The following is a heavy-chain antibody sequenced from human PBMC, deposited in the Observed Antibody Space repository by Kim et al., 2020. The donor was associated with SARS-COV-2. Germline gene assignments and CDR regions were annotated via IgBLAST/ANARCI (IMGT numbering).Heavy chain of an antibody. Sequence: GGSLRLSCAASGFTFSSYAMSWVRQAPGKGLEWVSAISGSGGSTYYADSVEGRFTTSRDNSKNTRYLQMNSLRAEDTAVYYCAKVRARLLGYYYYGMDVWGQGTTVTVSS. CDR1: GFTFSSYA. D-gene: IGHD2-8*02. CDR3: AKVRARLLGYYYYGMDV. J-gene: IGHJ6*02. CDR2: ISGSGGST. V-gene: IGHV3-23*01.